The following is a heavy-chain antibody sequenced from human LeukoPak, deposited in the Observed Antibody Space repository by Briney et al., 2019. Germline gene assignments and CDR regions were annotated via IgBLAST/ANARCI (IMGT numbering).Heavy chain of an antibody. V-gene: IGHV1-2*02. Sequence: ASVKVSCKASGYTFTSFDINWVRQAPGQGLEWMGWINPSTGDTVYAQKFQGRVTMTRDTSISTAYMELSRLQSDDTAVYYCARASYTGSWDSFDIWGQGTMVTVSS. CDR1: GYTFTSFD. D-gene: IGHD1-26*01. J-gene: IGHJ3*02. CDR2: INPSTGDT. CDR3: ARASYTGSWDSFDI.